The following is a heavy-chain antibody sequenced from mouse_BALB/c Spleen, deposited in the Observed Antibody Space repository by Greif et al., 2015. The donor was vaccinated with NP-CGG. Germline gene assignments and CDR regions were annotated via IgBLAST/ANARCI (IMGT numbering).Heavy chain of an antibody. D-gene: IGHD2-1*01. CDR1: GYSFTSYW. CDR3: ARDGNYWYFDV. J-gene: IGHJ1*01. CDR2: IDPSDSET. V-gene: IGHV1S126*01. Sequence: VNVVESGPQLVRPGASVKISCKASGYSFTSYWMHWVKQRPGQGLEWIGMIDPSDSETRLNQKFKDKATLTVDKSSSTAYMQLSSPTSEDSAVYYCARDGNYWYFDVWGAGTTVTVSS.